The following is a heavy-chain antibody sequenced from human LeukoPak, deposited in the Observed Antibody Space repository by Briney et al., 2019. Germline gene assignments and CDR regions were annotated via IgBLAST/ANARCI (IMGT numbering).Heavy chain of an antibody. V-gene: IGHV3-48*03. Sequence: GGTLRLSCAASGFTFSSYEMNWVRQAPGKGLERVSYISSSGSTIYYADSVKGRFTISRDNAKNSLYLQMNSLRAEDTAVYYCAELGITMIGGVWGKGTTVTISS. CDR2: ISSSGSTI. J-gene: IGHJ6*04. CDR3: AELGITMIGGV. CDR1: GFTFSSYE. D-gene: IGHD3-10*02.